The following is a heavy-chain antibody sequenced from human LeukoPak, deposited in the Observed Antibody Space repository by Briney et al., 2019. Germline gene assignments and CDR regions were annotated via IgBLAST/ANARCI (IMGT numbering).Heavy chain of an antibody. Sequence: ASVKVSCKVSGYTLTELSMHWVRQAPGKGLEWRGGFDPEDGETIYAQKVQCRVTMTEDTSTDTAYRELCSLRSEDTAVYYCATEQQRRDYFDNWGEGTLVTVSS. V-gene: IGHV1-24*01. D-gene: IGHD6-13*01. CDR1: GYTLTELS. CDR3: ATEQQRRDYFDN. J-gene: IGHJ4*02. CDR2: FDPEDGET.